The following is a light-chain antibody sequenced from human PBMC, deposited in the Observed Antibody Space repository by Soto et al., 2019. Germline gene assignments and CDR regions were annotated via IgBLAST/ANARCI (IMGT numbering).Light chain of an antibody. CDR3: QQRTNWPPLFT. J-gene: IGKJ3*01. Sequence: EIVLTQSPATLSLSPGERATLSCRASQSVSSYLAWYQQKPGQAPRLLIYDASNRATGIPARFSGSGSGTDFTLTISSLEPEDFAVYYCQQRTNWPPLFTFGPGPEWISN. CDR2: DAS. V-gene: IGKV3-11*01. CDR1: QSVSSY.